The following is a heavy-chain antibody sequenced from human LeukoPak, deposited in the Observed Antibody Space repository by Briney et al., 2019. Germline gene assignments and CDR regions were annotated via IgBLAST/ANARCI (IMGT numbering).Heavy chain of an antibody. CDR3: ARVGTSGWTSDY. CDR2: ISSSSSRTI. J-gene: IGHJ4*02. D-gene: IGHD6-19*01. CDR1: GFTFSSYS. V-gene: IGHV3-48*01. Sequence: GGSLRLSCAASGFTFSSYSINWVRQAPGKGLEWLSYISSSSSRTISYADSPKGRFTVSRDNAKNSLDLQMNSLRVEDTAMYYCARVGTSGWTSDYWGQGTLVTVSS.